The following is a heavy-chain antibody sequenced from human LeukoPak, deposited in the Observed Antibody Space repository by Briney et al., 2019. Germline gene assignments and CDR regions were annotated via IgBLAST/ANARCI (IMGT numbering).Heavy chain of an antibody. CDR2: IKQDGSEK. Sequence: PGGSLRLSCAASGFTFSNYWMSWVRQAPGKGLQWVANIKQDGSEKYYVDSVKGRFTISRDNAKKSLYLQMNSLRAEDTAVYYCARALHYYDSPWYFDLWGRGTLVTVSS. CDR1: GFTFSNYW. D-gene: IGHD3-22*01. J-gene: IGHJ2*01. V-gene: IGHV3-7*01. CDR3: ARALHYYDSPWYFDL.